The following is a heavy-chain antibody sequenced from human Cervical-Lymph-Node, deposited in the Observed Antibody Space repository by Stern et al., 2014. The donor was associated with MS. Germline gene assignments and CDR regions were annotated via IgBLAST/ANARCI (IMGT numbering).Heavy chain of an antibody. J-gene: IGHJ4*02. CDR2: INPSDGST. CDR1: GYTFTSYY. V-gene: IGHV1-46*01. D-gene: IGHD5-12*01. CDR3: ARSGYSGYGTDY. Sequence: QVQLVESGAEVKKPGASEKVSCKASGYTFTSYYMHWVRQAPGQGLEWMGIINPSDGSTNYAQKFQGRVTMTRDTSTSTVYMELSSLRSEDTAVYYCARSGYSGYGTDYWGQGTLVTVSS.